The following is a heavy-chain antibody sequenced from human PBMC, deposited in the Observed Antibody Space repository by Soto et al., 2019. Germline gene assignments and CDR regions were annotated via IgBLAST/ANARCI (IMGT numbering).Heavy chain of an antibody. CDR3: AVIFPCIAAAGIPDAFDI. Sequence: ASVKVSCKASGYTFTSYGISWVRQAPGQGLEWMGWISAYNGNTNYAQKLQGRVTMTTDTSTSTAYMELRSLRSDDTVVYSCAVIFPCIAAAGIPDAFDIWGQGTMVTVSS. V-gene: IGHV1-18*01. CDR1: GYTFTSYG. CDR2: ISAYNGNT. J-gene: IGHJ3*02. D-gene: IGHD6-13*01.